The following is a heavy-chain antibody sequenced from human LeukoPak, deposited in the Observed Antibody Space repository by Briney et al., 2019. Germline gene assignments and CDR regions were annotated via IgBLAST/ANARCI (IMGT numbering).Heavy chain of an antibody. D-gene: IGHD3-10*01. V-gene: IGHV1-46*01. CDR1: GYTFTSYY. CDR3: ARDGTGVRGSHPYHDY. Sequence: ASVKVSCKASGYTFTSYYMHWVRQAPGQGLEWMGIFNPSGGSTSYAQKFQGRVTMTRDTSTSTVYMELSSLRSEDTAVYYCARDGTGVRGSHPYHDYWGQGTLVTVSS. CDR2: FNPSGGST. J-gene: IGHJ4*02.